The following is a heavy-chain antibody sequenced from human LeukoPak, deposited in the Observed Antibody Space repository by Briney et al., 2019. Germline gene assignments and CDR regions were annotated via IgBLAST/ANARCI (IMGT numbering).Heavy chain of an antibody. CDR3: ARGPPVDY. V-gene: IGHV4-59*01. CDR1: GGSISSYY. CDR2: IYYSGST. J-gene: IGHJ4*02. Sequence: SETRSLTCTVSGGSISSYYWSWIRQPPGKGLEWIGYIYYSGSTNYNPSLKSRVTISVDTSKNQFSLKLSSVTAADTAVYYCARGPPVDYWGQGTLVTVSS.